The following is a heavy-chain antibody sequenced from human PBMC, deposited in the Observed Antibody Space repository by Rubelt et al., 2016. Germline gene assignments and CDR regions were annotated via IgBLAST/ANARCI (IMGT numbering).Heavy chain of an antibody. J-gene: IGHJ4*02. CDR2: IYYSGST. D-gene: IGHD1-7*01. CDR3: ARGGVNWNYDY. Sequence: QLQLQESGPGLVKPSETLSLTCTVSGGSISSSSYYWGWIRQPPGQGLEWIGYIYYSGSTNYNPSLKSRVTISVDTAKNQVSLKLSSVTAADTAVYYCARGGVNWNYDYWGQGTLVTVSS. V-gene: IGHV4-61*05. CDR1: GGSISSSSYY.